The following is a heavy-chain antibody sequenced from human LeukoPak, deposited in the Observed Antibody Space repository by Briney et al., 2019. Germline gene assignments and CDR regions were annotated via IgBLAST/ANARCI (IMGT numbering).Heavy chain of an antibody. CDR1: GYCFTSRS. J-gene: IGHJ4*02. V-gene: IGHV1-18*04. CDR2: ISAYHGDS. Sequence: ASVKVSCKASGYCFTSRSITWLRQAPGQGLEWMGWISAYHGDSKYAQKTQGRVTLTTDAARSTAYMELSSLSSVCAAVYYCSRQSSNTRGRYAYLDSWGQGTLVTVSS. CDR3: SRQSSNTRGRYAYLDS. D-gene: IGHD6-19*01.